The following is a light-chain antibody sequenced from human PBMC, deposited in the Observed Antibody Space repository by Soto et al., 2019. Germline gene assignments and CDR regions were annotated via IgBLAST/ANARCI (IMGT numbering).Light chain of an antibody. Sequence: QSVLTQPASVSGSPGQSITISCTGTSSDVGSYNVVSWYQQHPGKAPKLMIYEVTKRPSGVSNRFSGSKSGNTASLTISGLHAEDEADYYCCSFAGSSTSLYVFGTGTKLTVL. CDR3: CSFAGSSTSLYV. CDR1: SSDVGSYNV. J-gene: IGLJ1*01. CDR2: EVT. V-gene: IGLV2-23*02.